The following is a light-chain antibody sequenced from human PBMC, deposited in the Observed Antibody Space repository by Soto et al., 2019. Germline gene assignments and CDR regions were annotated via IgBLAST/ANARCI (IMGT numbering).Light chain of an antibody. CDR1: SSDVGSHNL. Sequence: QSVLTQPASVSGSPGQSITISCTGTSSDVGSHNLVSWYQRHPGKAPKLMIYEGSKRPSGVSNRFSGSKSGNTASLTISGLQAEDEADYYCCSYAGSSTFVFGTGTKSPS. CDR3: CSYAGSSTFV. CDR2: EGS. J-gene: IGLJ1*01. V-gene: IGLV2-23*03.